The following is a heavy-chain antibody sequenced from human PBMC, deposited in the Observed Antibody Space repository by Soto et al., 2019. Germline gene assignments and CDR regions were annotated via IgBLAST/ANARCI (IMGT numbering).Heavy chain of an antibody. Sequence: QVQLVQSGAEVKKPGASVKLSCKSSGYSFTSYFIHWVRQAPGQGLEWMGIINPSGAPGTYAQKLRGRVIMTRDTSTSSVYMELSSLRSEDSALYYCARGGSGDAFDIWGQGTMVTVSS. CDR2: INPSGAPG. J-gene: IGHJ3*02. D-gene: IGHD6-25*01. CDR1: GYSFTSYF. V-gene: IGHV1-46*03. CDR3: ARGGSGDAFDI.